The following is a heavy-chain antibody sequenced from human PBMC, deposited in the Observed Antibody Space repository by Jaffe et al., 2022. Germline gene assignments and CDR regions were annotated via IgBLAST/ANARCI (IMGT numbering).Heavy chain of an antibody. V-gene: IGHV3-30*02. CDR2: IRYDGSNK. Sequence: QVQLVESGGGVVQPGGSLRLSCAASGFTFSSYGMHWVRQAPGKGLEWVAFIRYDGSNKYYADSVKGRFTISRDNSKNTLYLQMNSLRAEDTAVYYCAKDRAGAHSSGYWWVGSDGIGYWGQGTLVTVSS. D-gene: IGHD6-19*01. CDR1: GFTFSSYG. CDR3: AKDRAGAHSSGYWWVGSDGIGY. J-gene: IGHJ4*02.